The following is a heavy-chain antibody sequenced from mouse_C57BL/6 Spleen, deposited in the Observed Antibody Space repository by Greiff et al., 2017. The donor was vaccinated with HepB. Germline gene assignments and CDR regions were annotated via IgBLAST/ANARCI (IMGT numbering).Heavy chain of an antibody. Sequence: DVKLVESGGGLVQPGGSLSLSCAASGFTFTDYYMSWVRQPPGKALEWLGFIRNKANGYTTEYNASVKGRFTISRDNSQSILYLQMNALRAEDSATYYCARLYDYGYAMDYWGQGTSVTVSS. V-gene: IGHV7-3*01. J-gene: IGHJ4*01. CDR2: IRNKANGYTT. CDR3: ARLYDYGYAMDY. D-gene: IGHD2-4*01. CDR1: GFTFTDYY.